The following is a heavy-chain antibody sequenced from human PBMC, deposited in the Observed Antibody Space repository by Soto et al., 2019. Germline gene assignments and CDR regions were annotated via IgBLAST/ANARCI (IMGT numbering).Heavy chain of an antibody. CDR2: ISYSGNT. J-gene: IGHJ4*02. CDR3: AGLRGYAGSPIDY. D-gene: IGHD2-15*01. V-gene: IGHV4-59*01. Sequence: PSETLSLTCTVSGGSISSGYRSWIRQPPGKGLEWIGYISYSGNTNYNPSLKSRVTMSVDTPKNQFSLRLSSVTTADTAVYYCAGLRGYAGSPIDYWGQGTLVTVSS. CDR1: GGSISSGY.